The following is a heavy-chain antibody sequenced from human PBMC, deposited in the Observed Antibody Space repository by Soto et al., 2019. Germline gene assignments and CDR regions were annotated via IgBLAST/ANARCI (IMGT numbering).Heavy chain of an antibody. J-gene: IGHJ4*02. V-gene: IGHV3-33*01. CDR2: IWYDGSNK. CDR1: GFTFSSYG. D-gene: IGHD3-16*01. CDR3: AISEADYDYIPTGGFDY. Sequence: GGSLRLSCAASGFTFSSYGMHWVRQAPGKGLEWVAVIWYDGSNKYYADSVKGRFTISRDNSKNTLYLQMNSLRAEDTAVYYCAISEADYDYIPTGGFDYWGQGTLVTVSS.